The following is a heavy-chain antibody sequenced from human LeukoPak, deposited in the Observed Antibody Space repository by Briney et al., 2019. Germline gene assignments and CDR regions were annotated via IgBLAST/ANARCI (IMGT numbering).Heavy chain of an antibody. CDR2: INAGNGNT. Sequence: ASVKVSCKASGYIFTSYAMHWVRQAPGQRLEWMGWINAGNGNTKYSQKSQGRVTITRDTSASTAYMELSSLRSEDTAVYYCARDRSGGSSWSFDYWGQGTLVTVSS. CDR3: ARDRSGGSSWSFDY. V-gene: IGHV1-3*01. J-gene: IGHJ4*02. D-gene: IGHD6-13*01. CDR1: GYIFTSYA.